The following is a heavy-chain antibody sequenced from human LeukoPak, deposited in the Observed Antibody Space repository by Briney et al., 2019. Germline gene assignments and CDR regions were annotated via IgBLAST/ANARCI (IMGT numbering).Heavy chain of an antibody. CDR1: GFTFSIHS. CDR2: ITSRSTTK. D-gene: IGHD1-1*01. V-gene: IGHV3-48*02. J-gene: IGHJ3*02. Sequence: GGSLRLSCAASGFTFSIHSMNWVRQAPGRGLEWVSYITSRSTTKQYADSVKGRFPISRENAKNSLYLQMNSLRDEDTAVYYCARVQTSAFDIWGQGTMVTVSS. CDR3: ARVQTSAFDI.